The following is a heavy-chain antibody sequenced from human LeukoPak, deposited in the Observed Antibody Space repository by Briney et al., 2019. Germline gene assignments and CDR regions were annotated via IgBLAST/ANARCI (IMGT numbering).Heavy chain of an antibody. D-gene: IGHD2-21*02. CDR2: GRYDGSNK. J-gene: IGHJ6*02. CDR3: ARDMRVTPPPYYYYYGMDV. Sequence: PGGSLTLSCAASGFSFSSNGVPWVRQAPGKWLECAVVGRYDGSNKYYAASVKGRFTISRDNSKNTLYLQMNSLRAEDTAVYYCARDMRVTPPPYYYYYGMDVWGQGTTVTVSS. V-gene: IGHV3-33*01. CDR1: GFSFSSNG.